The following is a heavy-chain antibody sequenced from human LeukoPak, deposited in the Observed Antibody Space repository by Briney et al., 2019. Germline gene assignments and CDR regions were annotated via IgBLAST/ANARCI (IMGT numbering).Heavy chain of an antibody. CDR2: INYSGST. J-gene: IGHJ6*02. CDR1: GGSISSGGHY. Sequence: PSQTLSLTCTVSGGSISSGGHYWSWIRQHPGKGLEWIGYINYSGSTYYNPSLKSRVTISVDTSQNQFSPKLSSVTAADTAVYYCARDEAIFGAGYYYGMDVWGQGTTVTVSS. CDR3: ARDEAIFGAGYYYGMDV. D-gene: IGHD3-3*01. V-gene: IGHV4-31*03.